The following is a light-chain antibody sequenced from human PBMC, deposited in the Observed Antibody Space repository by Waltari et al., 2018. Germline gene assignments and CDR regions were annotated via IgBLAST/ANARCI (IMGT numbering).Light chain of an antibody. Sequence: QSALTQPASVSGSPGPSITIPCTGGSNNFGHYYLISWYQQHPGKAPKLVIFEGSKRPSGVSDRFSGSHSDNSASLTISGLQAEDEADYYCCSYGGRTTIFGGGTRLTVL. CDR2: EGS. CDR1: SNNFGHYYL. CDR3: CSYGGRTTI. V-gene: IGLV2-23*01. J-gene: IGLJ2*01.